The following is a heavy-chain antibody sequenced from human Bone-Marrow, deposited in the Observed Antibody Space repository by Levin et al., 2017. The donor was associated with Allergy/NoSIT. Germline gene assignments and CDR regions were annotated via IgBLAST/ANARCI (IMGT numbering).Heavy chain of an antibody. D-gene: IGHD2-2*01. Sequence: SQTLSLTCAVYGGSFSGYYWSWLRQPPGKGLEWIGEINHSGSTNYNPSLKSRVTISVDTSKNQFSLKLSSVTAADTAVYYCARIIVVVPAAQKNNWFDPWGQGTLVTVSS. CDR1: GGSFSGYY. V-gene: IGHV4-34*01. CDR3: ARIIVVVPAAQKNNWFDP. CDR2: INHSGST. J-gene: IGHJ5*02.